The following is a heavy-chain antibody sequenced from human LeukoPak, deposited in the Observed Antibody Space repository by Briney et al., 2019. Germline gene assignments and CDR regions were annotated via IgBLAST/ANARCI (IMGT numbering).Heavy chain of an antibody. CDR1: GYTFTSHG. D-gene: IGHD1-14*01. CDR2: IIPIFGTA. V-gene: IGHV1-69*06. J-gene: IGHJ6*02. CDR3: ARVPGGTHYYYYGMDV. Sequence: ASVKVSCKAPGYTFTSHGISWVRQAPGQRLEWMGGIIPIFGTANYAQKFQGRVTITADKSTSTAYMELSSLRSEDTAVYYCARVPGGTHYYYYGMDVWGQGTTVTVSS.